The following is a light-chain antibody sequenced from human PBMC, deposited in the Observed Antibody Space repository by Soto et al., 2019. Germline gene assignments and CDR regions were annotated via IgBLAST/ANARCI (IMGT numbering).Light chain of an antibody. V-gene: IGKV1-13*02. CDR2: DAS. Sequence: AIQLTQSPSSLSASVGDRVTITCRARQDISSALAWYQQKPGIPPKLLIYDASSLESGVPSRFSGGGSWIDFTLTISSLQTEDIATDYCQQVKSYFLTFGGGTKVQIK. J-gene: IGKJ4*01. CDR1: QDISSA. CDR3: QQVKSYFLT.